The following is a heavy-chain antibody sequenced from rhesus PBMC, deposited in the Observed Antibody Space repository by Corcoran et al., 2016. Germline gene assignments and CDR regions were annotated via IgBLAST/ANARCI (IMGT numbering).Heavy chain of an antibody. Sequence: QVQLQESGPGLVKPSETLSLTCAVSGHSISSGYGWSWIRQPPGEGLEWIGYIGGSSGSTNYNPSLKSRVTISKDTSKNQFSLKLSSVTAADTAVYYCAKEMVVAAPFAFDYWGQGVLVTVSS. CDR3: AKEMVVAAPFAFDY. CDR1: GHSISSGYG. V-gene: IGHV4-127*01. CDR2: IGGSSGST. D-gene: IGHD2-33*01. J-gene: IGHJ4*01.